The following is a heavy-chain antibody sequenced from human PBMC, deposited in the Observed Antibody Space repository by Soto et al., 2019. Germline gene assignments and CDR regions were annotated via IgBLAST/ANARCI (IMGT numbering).Heavy chain of an antibody. V-gene: IGHV4-59*01. Sequence: TSETLSLTCTVSGGSISSYYWSWIRQPPGKGLEWIGYIYYSGSTNYNPSLKSRVTISVDTSKNQFSLKLSSVTAADTAVYYCARQGVGAIISYFDYWGQGTLVTVS. CDR3: ARQGVGAIISYFDY. CDR2: IYYSGST. CDR1: GGSISSYY. D-gene: IGHD1-26*01. J-gene: IGHJ4*02.